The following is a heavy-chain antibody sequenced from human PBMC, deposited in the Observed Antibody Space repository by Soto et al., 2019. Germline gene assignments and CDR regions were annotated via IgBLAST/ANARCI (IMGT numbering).Heavy chain of an antibody. Sequence: PSETLSLTCTVSGGSISSYYWSWIRQPPGKGLEWIGYIYYSGSTNYNPSLKSRVTISVDTSKNQFSLKLSSVTAADTAVYYCARENGYYDSSGYRLRERYYYYGMDVWGPGTTVTVSS. J-gene: IGHJ6*02. D-gene: IGHD3-22*01. CDR1: GGSISSYY. CDR2: IYYSGST. CDR3: ARENGYYDSSGYRLRERYYYYGMDV. V-gene: IGHV4-59*01.